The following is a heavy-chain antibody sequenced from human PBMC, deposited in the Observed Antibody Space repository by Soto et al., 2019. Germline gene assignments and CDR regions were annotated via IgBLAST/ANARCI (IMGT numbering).Heavy chain of an antibody. CDR3: ACIRGTFGY. V-gene: IGHV4-34*01. Sequence: PSETLSLTCAVYGGSFSGYYWSWIRQPPGKGLEWIGEINHSGSTNYNPSLKSRVTISVDTSKNQFSLKLSSVTAADTAVYFCACIRGTFGYWGPGTLVTVSS. CDR1: GGSFSGYY. J-gene: IGHJ4*02. CDR2: INHSGST. D-gene: IGHD2-15*01.